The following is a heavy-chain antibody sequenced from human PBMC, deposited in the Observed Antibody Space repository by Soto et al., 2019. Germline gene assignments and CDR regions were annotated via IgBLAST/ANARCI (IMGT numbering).Heavy chain of an antibody. J-gene: IGHJ4*02. CDR1: GDSISTFY. CDR3: ARGRTVRNYADDSSDYFYFFDY. CDR2: VYYTGST. D-gene: IGHD3-22*01. Sequence: LSLTCTVSGDSISTFYWGWMRQSPGKELEWIGYVYYTGSTNYNPSLKSRVTISVDRSKNQFSLKLTSANAADTAVYYCARGRTVRNYADDSSDYFYFFDYWGQGTQVTVSS. V-gene: IGHV4-59*01.